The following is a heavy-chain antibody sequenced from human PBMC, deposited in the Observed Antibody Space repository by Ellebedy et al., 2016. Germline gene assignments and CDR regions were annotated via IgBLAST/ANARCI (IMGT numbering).Heavy chain of an antibody. CDR3: ARDGAGLGPYGMDV. Sequence: ASVKVSXXVSGYTLTELSMHWVRQAPGKGLEWMGGFDPEDGETIYAQKLQGRVTMTTDTSTSTAYMELRSLRSDDTAVYYCARDGAGLGPYGMDVWGQGTTVTVSS. CDR2: FDPEDGET. CDR1: GYTLTELS. V-gene: IGHV1-24*01. J-gene: IGHJ6*02. D-gene: IGHD4/OR15-4a*01.